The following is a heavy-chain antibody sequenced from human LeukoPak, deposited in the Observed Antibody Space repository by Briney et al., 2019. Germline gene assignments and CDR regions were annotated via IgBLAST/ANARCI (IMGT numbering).Heavy chain of an antibody. CDR2: IYYSGST. Sequence: SETLSLTCTVSGGSISSYYWSWIRQPPGKGLEWIGYIYYSGSTNYNPSLKSRVTISVDASKNQFSLKLSSVTAAGTAVYYCARGFSEYFQHWGQGTLVTVSS. D-gene: IGHD2/OR15-2a*01. J-gene: IGHJ1*01. CDR1: GGSISSYY. V-gene: IGHV4-59*08. CDR3: ARGFSEYFQH.